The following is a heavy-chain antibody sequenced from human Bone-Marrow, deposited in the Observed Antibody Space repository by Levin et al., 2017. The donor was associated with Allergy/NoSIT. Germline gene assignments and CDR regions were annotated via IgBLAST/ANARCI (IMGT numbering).Heavy chain of an antibody. D-gene: IGHD2-2*03. CDR3: ATGYCNPTSCHDDYFGMDV. CDR2: IYTGDSDT. J-gene: IGHJ6*02. V-gene: IGHV5-51*01. Sequence: GESLKISCKGSGYSFTTYWIGWVRQLPGKGLEWMAIIYTGDSDTRYSPSFQGQVTISADKSISTAYLQWSSLKASDTTMYYCATGYCNPTSCHDDYFGMDVWGQGTTVTVSS. CDR1: GYSFTTYW.